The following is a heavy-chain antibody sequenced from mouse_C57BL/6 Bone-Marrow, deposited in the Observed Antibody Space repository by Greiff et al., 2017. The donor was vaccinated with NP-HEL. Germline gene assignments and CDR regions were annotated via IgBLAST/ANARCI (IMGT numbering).Heavy chain of an antibody. CDR1: GFNIKDDY. V-gene: IGHV14-4*01. D-gene: IGHD1-1*01. Sequence: VQLQQSGAELVRPGASVKLSCTASGFNIKDDYMHWVKQRPEQGLEWIGWIDPENGDTEYASKFQGKATITADTSSNTAYLQLSSLTSEDTAVYYCTTRITTVVPAYWGQGTLVTVSA. CDR2: IDPENGDT. J-gene: IGHJ3*01. CDR3: TTRITTVVPAY.